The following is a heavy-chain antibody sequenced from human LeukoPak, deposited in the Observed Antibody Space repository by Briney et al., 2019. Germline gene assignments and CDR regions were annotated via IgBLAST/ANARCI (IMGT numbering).Heavy chain of an antibody. D-gene: IGHD3-10*01. V-gene: IGHV4-59*11. CDR3: ARRLLWFGGAGWFDP. CDR2: IYYSGST. J-gene: IGHJ5*02. CDR1: GGSISSHY. Sequence: SESLSLTCSVSGGSISSHYWSWIRQPPGKGLEWIGYIYYSGSTNYNPSLKSRVTISVDTSKNQFSLKLSSVTAADTAVHYCARRLLWFGGAGWFDPWGQGTLVTVSS.